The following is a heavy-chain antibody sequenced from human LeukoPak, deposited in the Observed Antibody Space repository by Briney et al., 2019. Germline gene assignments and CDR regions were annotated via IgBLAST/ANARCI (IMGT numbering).Heavy chain of an antibody. D-gene: IGHD6-13*01. Sequence: GASVKVSCKASGYTFTSYGISWVRQAPGQGLEWMGGIIPIFGTANYAQKFQGRVTITADESTSTAYMELSSLRSEDTAVYYCARGPLIAAEDWFGPWGQGTLVTVSS. CDR3: ARGPLIAAEDWFGP. CDR1: GYTFTSYG. CDR2: IIPIFGTA. V-gene: IGHV1-69*13. J-gene: IGHJ5*02.